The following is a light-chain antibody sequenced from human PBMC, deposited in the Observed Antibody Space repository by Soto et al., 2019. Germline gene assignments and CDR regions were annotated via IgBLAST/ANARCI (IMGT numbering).Light chain of an antibody. Sequence: QSVLTQPASVSGSPGQSIAISCTGTSSDVGYYNYASWYQQHPGKAPNVMIYDVNNRPSGVPDRFSGSKSGNTASLTISGLQAEDEADYYCSSYTSSSTHVFGTGTKVTVL. J-gene: IGLJ1*01. CDR2: DVN. V-gene: IGLV2-14*01. CDR3: SSYTSSSTHV. CDR1: SSDVGYYNY.